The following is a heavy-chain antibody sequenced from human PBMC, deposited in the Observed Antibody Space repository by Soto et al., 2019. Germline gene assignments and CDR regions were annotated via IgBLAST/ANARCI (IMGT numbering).Heavy chain of an antibody. CDR3: ARDPRDGYNSDYGMDV. Sequence: ILSCAASGFTFSSYAMHWVRQARGKGLEWVAVISYDGSNKYYADSVKGRFTISRDNSKNTLYLQMNSLRAEDTAVYYCARDPRDGYNSDYGMDVWGQGTTVTVSS. J-gene: IGHJ6*02. CDR1: GFTFSSYA. CDR2: ISYDGSNK. D-gene: IGHD5-12*01. V-gene: IGHV3-30-3*01.